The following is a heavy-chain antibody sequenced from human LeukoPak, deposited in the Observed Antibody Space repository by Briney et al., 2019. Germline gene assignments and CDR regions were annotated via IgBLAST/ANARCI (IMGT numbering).Heavy chain of an antibody. CDR1: GGSISSGGYY. D-gene: IGHD4-17*01. V-gene: IGHV4-31*03. J-gene: IGHJ6*02. CDR2: IYYSGST. CDR3: ARDTRPVTNYYYYYGMDV. Sequence: SQTLSLTCTVSGGSISSGGYYWSWIRQHPGKGLECIGYIYYSGSTYYNPSLKSRVTISVDTSKNQFSLKLSSVTAADTAVYYCARDTRPVTNYYYYYGMDVWGQGTTVTVSS.